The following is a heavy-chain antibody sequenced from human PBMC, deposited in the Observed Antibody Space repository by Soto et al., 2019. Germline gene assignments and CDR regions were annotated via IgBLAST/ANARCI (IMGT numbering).Heavy chain of an antibody. D-gene: IGHD3-9*01. CDR1: GDSVSSNSAA. CDR3: ARATVYYDILTGYRLSGDAFDI. Sequence: PSQTLSLTCAVSGDSVSSNSAAWNWIRQSPSRGLEWLGRTYYRSKWYNDYAVSVKSRITINPDTSKNQFSLQLNSVTPEDTAVYYCARATVYYDILTGYRLSGDAFDIWGQGTMVTVSS. J-gene: IGHJ3*02. V-gene: IGHV6-1*01. CDR2: TYYRSKWYN.